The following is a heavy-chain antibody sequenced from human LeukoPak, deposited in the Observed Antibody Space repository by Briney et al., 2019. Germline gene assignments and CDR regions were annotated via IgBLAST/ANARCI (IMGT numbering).Heavy chain of an antibody. CDR3: VKGFNWYFDL. V-gene: IGHV3-33*06. J-gene: IGHJ2*01. CDR1: GFSFSDYG. CDR2: IWYDGSIK. Sequence: GGSLGLSCVASGFSFSDYGVHWVRQAPGKGLEWVAAIWYDGSIKYYADSVKGRFTISRDNSRNTVYLQMNSLRVEDTAVYYCVKGFNWYFDLWGRGTLVTVSS.